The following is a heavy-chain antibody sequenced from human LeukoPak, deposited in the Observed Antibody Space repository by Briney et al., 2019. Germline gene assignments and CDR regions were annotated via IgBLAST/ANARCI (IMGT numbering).Heavy chain of an antibody. CDR2: IYYSGST. J-gene: IGHJ6*03. Sequence: PSETLSLTCTVSGGSISSHYWSWIRQPPGKGLEWIGYIYYSGSTNYNPSLKSRVTISVDTSKNQFSLKLSSVTAADTAVCYCARLATNYYYYYYMDVWGKGTTVTVSS. V-gene: IGHV4-59*11. CDR3: ARLATNYYYYYYMDV. CDR1: GGSISSHY. D-gene: IGHD5-12*01.